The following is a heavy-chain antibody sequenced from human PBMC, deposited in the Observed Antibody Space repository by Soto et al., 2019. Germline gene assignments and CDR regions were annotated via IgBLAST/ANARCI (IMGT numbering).Heavy chain of an antibody. CDR1: GFTFSSYS. CDR3: ARVFGTGTRYYYYYMDV. D-gene: IGHD1-1*01. J-gene: IGHJ6*03. CDR2: ISSSSSYI. Sequence: EVQLVESGGGLVKPGGSLRLSCAASGFTFSSYSMNWVRQAPGKGLEWVSSISSSSSYIYYADSVKGRFTISRDNAKNSLYLQMNSLRAKDTAVYYCARVFGTGTRYYYYYMDVWGKGTTVTVSS. V-gene: IGHV3-21*01.